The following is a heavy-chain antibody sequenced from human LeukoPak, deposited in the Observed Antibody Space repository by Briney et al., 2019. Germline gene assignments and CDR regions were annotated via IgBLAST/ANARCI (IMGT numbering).Heavy chain of an antibody. J-gene: IGHJ4*02. Sequence: GGSLRLSCAASGFTFSSYAMSWVRQAPGKGLEWVSGFSGNGGSTYYADSVKGWFTISRDNSKNTLYLQMTSLRAEDTAVYYCAKAGNIRFDYWGQGTLVTVSS. CDR2: FSGNGGST. CDR1: GFTFSSYA. V-gene: IGHV3-23*01. CDR3: AKAGNIRFDY. D-gene: IGHD1/OR15-1a*01.